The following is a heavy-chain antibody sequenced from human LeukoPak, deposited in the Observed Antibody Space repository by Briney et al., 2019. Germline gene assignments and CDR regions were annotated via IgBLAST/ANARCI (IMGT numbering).Heavy chain of an antibody. D-gene: IGHD6-13*01. CDR2: ITGNGGTT. V-gene: IGHV3-23*01. CDR3: AKGRTGYIPGF. J-gene: IGHJ4*02. Sequence: PSGTLSLTCAVYGGFISNYNWWTWVRQAPGKGLEWVSVITGNGGTTYYADSLKGRFTISRDNSKNTLYLQMNSLRAEDTAVYYCAKGRTGYIPGFWGQGTLVTVSS. CDR1: GGFISNYN.